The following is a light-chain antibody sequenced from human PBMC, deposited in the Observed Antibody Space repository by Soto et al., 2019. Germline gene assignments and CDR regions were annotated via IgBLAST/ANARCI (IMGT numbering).Light chain of an antibody. CDR1: ESVSSY. CDR2: DAS. Sequence: ETVVTQAPATPSLSPGERASVRCGDTESVSSYLAWYQQKPGQARRLLIYDASNRATGMPARFSGSGSGTDFTLTISSLETADFAVYYCKQRSNWPLTFGRGTKVDIK. J-gene: IGKJ4*01. CDR3: KQRSNWPLT. V-gene: IGKV3-11*01.